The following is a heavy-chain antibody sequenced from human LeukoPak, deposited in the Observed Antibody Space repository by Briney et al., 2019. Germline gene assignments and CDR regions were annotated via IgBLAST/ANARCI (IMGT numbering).Heavy chain of an antibody. CDR1: GFTFSSYW. J-gene: IGHJ6*02. Sequence: GGSLRLSCAASGFTFSSYWMHWVRQGPGKGLVWVSRISTDGSSTDYADSVKGRFTISRDNSKNTLYLQMNSLRAEDTAVYYCARKENSHYGGNYYYYGMDVWGQGTTVTVSS. CDR2: ISTDGSST. V-gene: IGHV3-74*01. CDR3: ARKENSHYGGNYYYYGMDV. D-gene: IGHD4-23*01.